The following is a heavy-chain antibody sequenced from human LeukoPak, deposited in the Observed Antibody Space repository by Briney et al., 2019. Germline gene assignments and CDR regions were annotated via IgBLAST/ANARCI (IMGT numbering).Heavy chain of an antibody. CDR1: GGSISSYD. D-gene: IGHD3-16*01. Sequence: SETLSLTCTVSGGSISSYDWNWIRQPPGKGLEWIGYISETGSPNYNSSLENRVTLSLDTSKNQISLNLRSATVADTAVYYCARQDALGKYPPPYYMDVWGKGTTVIVS. CDR2: ISETGSP. CDR3: ARQDALGKYPPPYYMDV. V-gene: IGHV4-59*08. J-gene: IGHJ6*03.